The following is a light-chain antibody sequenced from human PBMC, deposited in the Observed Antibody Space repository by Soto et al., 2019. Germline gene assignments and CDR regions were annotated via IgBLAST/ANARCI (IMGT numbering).Light chain of an antibody. Sequence: QMTQSPSSLSASVGDRITITCRASRDIGSDLSWYQQKPGKAPTLLIYTASTLPSGVPSRFSGSRPGTNFTLTINSLQPEDFATYYCQQSYKTPQTFGQGTKVDIK. CDR1: RDIGSD. V-gene: IGKV1-39*01. CDR2: TAS. CDR3: QQSYKTPQT. J-gene: IGKJ1*01.